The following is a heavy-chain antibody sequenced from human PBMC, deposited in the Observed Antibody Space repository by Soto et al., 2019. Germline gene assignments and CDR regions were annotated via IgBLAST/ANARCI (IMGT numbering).Heavy chain of an antibody. D-gene: IGHD2-2*01. J-gene: IGHJ4*02. Sequence: QVQLVQSGAEVKNPGSSVKVSCQTSGGTFNSYLIDWVRQAPGQGLEWMGGIIPAFGTAKYAPKFQGRVTITADNCTHTVYMELRTLTSDDPAVYYCAGGRDQPPVGLYFYTWGEGTLVFVSS. CDR3: AGGRDQPPVGLYFYT. V-gene: IGHV1-69*06. CDR2: IIPAFGTA. CDR1: GGTFNSYL.